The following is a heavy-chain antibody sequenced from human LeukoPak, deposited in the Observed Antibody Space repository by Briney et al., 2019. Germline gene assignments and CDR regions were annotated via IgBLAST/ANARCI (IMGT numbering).Heavy chain of an antibody. J-gene: IGHJ4*02. Sequence: GGALRLSCAPSGFTFSSYGMHWVRPAPGKGLAGVAFIHHDRSNQYYEASVRGRFPISRDNAKNTLYLQMNSLRAEDTAVYYCATEMATNPAFDYWGQGTLVTVSS. CDR2: IHHDRSNQ. V-gene: IGHV3-30*02. CDR3: ATEMATNPAFDY. CDR1: GFTFSSYG. D-gene: IGHD5-24*01.